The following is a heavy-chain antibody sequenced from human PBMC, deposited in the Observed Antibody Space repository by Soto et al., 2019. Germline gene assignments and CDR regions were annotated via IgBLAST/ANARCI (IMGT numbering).Heavy chain of an antibody. CDR2: IYHSGRT. D-gene: IGHD1-26*01. J-gene: IGHJ4*02. V-gene: IGHV4-30-2*01. CDR3: ARDTVGAPHLDY. CDR1: GCSISSGRYS. Sequence: PSETLSLTCVLSGCSISSGRYSWSWIRQPPGKGLEWIGYIYHSGRTNYNSSLKSRVTMSIDTSKNQFSLKLSSVTAADTAIYYCARDTVGAPHLDYWGQGAPVTVSS.